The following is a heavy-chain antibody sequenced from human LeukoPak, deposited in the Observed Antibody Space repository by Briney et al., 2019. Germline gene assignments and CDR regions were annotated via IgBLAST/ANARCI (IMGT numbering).Heavy chain of an antibody. Sequence: PGRSLRLSCAASGFTLSNNGMHWVRQAPGNGLEGVAMMSHDGSSEHYADSVKGRFTISRDNSKNTLYLQLNSLRVEDTAVYYCAKDWGSSDWYNWFDPWGQGTLVTVSS. J-gene: IGHJ5*02. CDR2: MSHDGSSE. CDR3: AKDWGSSDWYNWFDP. V-gene: IGHV3-30*18. D-gene: IGHD6-19*01. CDR1: GFTLSNNG.